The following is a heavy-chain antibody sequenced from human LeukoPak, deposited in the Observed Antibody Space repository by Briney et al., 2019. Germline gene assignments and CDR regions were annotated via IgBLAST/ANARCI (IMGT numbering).Heavy chain of an antibody. CDR1: EDSFTNSR. J-gene: IGHJ4*02. V-gene: IGHV5-51*01. CDR2: IYPGDSDT. CDR3: ARHVSYSNLVPVYYFDY. D-gene: IGHD4-11*01. Sequence: GESLKISCQVSEDSFTNSRIGWVRQMPGQGLEWMGMIYPGDSDTIYSPSFQGQVKLSADKSTSTAYLQWSSLTASDTAIYYCARHVSYSNLVPVYYFDYWGQGALVIVSA.